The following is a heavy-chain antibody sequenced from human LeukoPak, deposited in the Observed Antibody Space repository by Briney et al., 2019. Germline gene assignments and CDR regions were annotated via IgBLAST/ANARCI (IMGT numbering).Heavy chain of an antibody. CDR3: ARGPPRGKYYYMDV. CDR1: GFTFSSFD. V-gene: IGHV3-13*01. CDR2: IGTASDT. J-gene: IGHJ6*03. D-gene: IGHD1-1*01. Sequence: GGSLRLSCAASGFTFSSFDMHWVRQPTGQGLEWVSTIGTASDTYYPGSVEGRFTLFRDNAKNSLYLQMNSLTAGDTAVYYCARGPPRGKYYYMDVWGKGTTVTVSS.